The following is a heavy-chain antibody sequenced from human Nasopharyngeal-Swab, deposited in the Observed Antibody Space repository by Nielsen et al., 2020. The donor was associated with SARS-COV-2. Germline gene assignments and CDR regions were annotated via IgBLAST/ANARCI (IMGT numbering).Heavy chain of an antibody. CDR2: IYYSGST. J-gene: IGHJ4*02. CDR3: ASLGGDYGDSRDY. V-gene: IGHV4-30-4*07. D-gene: IGHD4-17*01. Sequence: WIRQPPGKGLEWIGYIYYSGSTYYNPSLKSRVTISVDTSKNQFSLKLGSVTAADTAVYYCASLGGDYGDSRDYWGQGTLVTVPQ.